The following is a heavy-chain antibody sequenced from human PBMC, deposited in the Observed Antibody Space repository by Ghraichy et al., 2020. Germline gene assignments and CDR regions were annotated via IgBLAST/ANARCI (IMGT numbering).Heavy chain of an antibody. Sequence: GGSLRLSCTASRFTFGDYAMSWFRQAPGKGLEWVGFIRSKAYGGTTEYAASVKGRFTISRDDSKSIAYLQMNSLKTEDTAVYYCTRAGGEVDTAMVGLYWGQGTLVTVSS. CDR3: TRAGGEVDTAMVGLY. J-gene: IGHJ4*02. CDR2: IRSKAYGGTT. D-gene: IGHD5-18*01. V-gene: IGHV3-49*03. CDR1: RFTFGDYA.